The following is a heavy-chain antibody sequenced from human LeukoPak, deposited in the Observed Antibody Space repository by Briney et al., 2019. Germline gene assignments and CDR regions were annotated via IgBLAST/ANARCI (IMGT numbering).Heavy chain of an antibody. J-gene: IGHJ6*04. Sequence: PGGSLRLSCAASGFTFSSYEVNWVRQAPGKGLEWVSYISSSGSTIYYADSVKGRFTISRDNAKNSLYLQMNSLRAEDTAVYYCAREGRDIVVVPYYYGMDVWGKGTTVTVSS. CDR1: GFTFSSYE. CDR2: ISSSGSTI. D-gene: IGHD2-2*01. CDR3: AREGRDIVVVPYYYGMDV. V-gene: IGHV3-48*03.